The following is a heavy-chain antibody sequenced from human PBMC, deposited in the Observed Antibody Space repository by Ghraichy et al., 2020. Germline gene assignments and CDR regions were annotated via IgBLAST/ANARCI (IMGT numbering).Heavy chain of an antibody. V-gene: IGHV2-5*02. D-gene: IGHD1-26*01. CDR3: AHRSQHSGTYWDSGYFDY. Sequence: SGPTLVKPTQTLTLTCTFGGFSLGSSGVGVGWIRQTPGKALEWLALIYWDDDKRYSPSLKSRLTIAKDTSNTQVVLMMSNMDLVDTATYYCAHRSQHSGTYWDSGYFDYWGQGTLVTVSS. J-gene: IGHJ4*02. CDR2: IYWDDDK. CDR1: GFSLGSSGVG.